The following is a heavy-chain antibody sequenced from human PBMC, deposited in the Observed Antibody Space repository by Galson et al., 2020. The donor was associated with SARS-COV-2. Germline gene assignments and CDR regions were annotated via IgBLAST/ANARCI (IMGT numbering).Heavy chain of an antibody. CDR3: ARDPSITMIAPGY. CDR1: GFTFSSYG. Sequence: GGSLRLSCAASGFTFSSYGMHWVRQAPGKGLEWVAVIWYDGSKKYYADSVKGRFTISRDNSKNTLYLEMNSLRAEDTAVYYCARDPSITMIAPGYWGQGTLVTVSS. CDR2: IWYDGSKK. V-gene: IGHV3-33*01. D-gene: IGHD3-22*01. J-gene: IGHJ4*02.